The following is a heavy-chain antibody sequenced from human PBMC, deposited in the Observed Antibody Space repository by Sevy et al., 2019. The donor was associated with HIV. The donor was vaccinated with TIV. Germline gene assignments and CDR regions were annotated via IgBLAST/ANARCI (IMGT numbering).Heavy chain of an antibody. CDR1: GGSISSSDSY. CDR3: ANKRGYSHGPFDY. J-gene: IGHJ4*02. CDR2: IHFSGGT. D-gene: IGHD5-12*01. Sequence: SETLSLTCTVSGGSISSSDSYWSWIRQPPGKGLEWIGYIHFSGGTYYNPFLKSRVAMSVDTSERQFSLRLSFMTAADMAVYYCANKRGYSHGPFDYWGQRALVTVSS. V-gene: IGHV4-30-4*01.